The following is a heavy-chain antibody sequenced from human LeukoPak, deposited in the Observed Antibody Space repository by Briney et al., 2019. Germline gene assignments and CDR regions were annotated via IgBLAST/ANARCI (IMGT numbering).Heavy chain of an antibody. CDR3: ARASYYGAGNSPFDP. D-gene: IGHD3-10*01. CDR1: GGSVNSYF. V-gene: IGHV4-4*07. CDR2: IYHTGST. Sequence: PSETLSLTCSVSGGSVNSYFWSWIRQSAGKGLEWIGRIYHTGSTTYNPSFKTRVTMSVDLANNRFSLKLTSVTAADTATYYCARASYYGAGNSPFDPWGQGTLVTVSS. J-gene: IGHJ5*02.